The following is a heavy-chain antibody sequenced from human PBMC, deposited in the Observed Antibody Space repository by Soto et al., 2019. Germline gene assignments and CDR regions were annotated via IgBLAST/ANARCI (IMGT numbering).Heavy chain of an antibody. CDR2: INHSGST. Sequence: SETLSLTCAVYGGSFSGYYWSWIRQPPGKGLEWIGEINHSGSTNYNPSLKSRVTISVDTSKNQFSLKLSSVTAADTAVYYCARYYYGSGSYQPQYYYYYYGMDVWGQGTTVTVSS. V-gene: IGHV4-34*01. D-gene: IGHD3-10*01. J-gene: IGHJ6*02. CDR3: ARYYYGSGSYQPQYYYYYYGMDV. CDR1: GGSFSGYY.